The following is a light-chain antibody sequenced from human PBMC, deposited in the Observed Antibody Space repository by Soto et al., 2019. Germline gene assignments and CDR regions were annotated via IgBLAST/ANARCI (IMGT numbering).Light chain of an antibody. V-gene: IGKV1-33*01. CDR1: QDISNY. CDR2: DAS. J-gene: IGKJ4*01. Sequence: DIQMTQSPSSLSAPVGDRVTITCQASQDISNYLNWYQQKPGQAPKLLIYDASNLETGVPSRFSGSGSGTDFTFTISSLQPEDIATYYCQQYYNLPALTFGGGTKVEIK. CDR3: QQYYNLPALT.